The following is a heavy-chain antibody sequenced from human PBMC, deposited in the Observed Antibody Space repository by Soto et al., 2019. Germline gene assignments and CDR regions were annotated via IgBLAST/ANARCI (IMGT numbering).Heavy chain of an antibody. V-gene: IGHV4-61*08. CDR2: IYYSGST. Sequence: PSETLSITCAVSGGSISSGGYYWSWIRQPPGKGLEWIGYIYYSGSTNYNPSLKSRVTISVATSKNQFSLKLCFVTAADTAVYYFALFNAVSFRYRCYPYVLAVSGQRTTVTVSS. CDR3: ALFNAVSFRYRCYPYVLAV. CDR1: GGSISSGGYY. D-gene: IGHD2-15*01. J-gene: IGHJ6*02.